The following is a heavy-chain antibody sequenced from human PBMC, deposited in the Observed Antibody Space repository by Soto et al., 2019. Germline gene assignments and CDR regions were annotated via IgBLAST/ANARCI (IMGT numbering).Heavy chain of an antibody. CDR2: ISSDGGNI. J-gene: IGHJ6*03. D-gene: IGHD3-10*01. CDR3: ARDVGSGNYYKEVYYYYYMDV. V-gene: IGHV3-64*01. CDR1: GFTIGAGV. Sequence: EVQLVESGGGLVQPGDSLRLSCAASGFTIGAGVHYGGRAAPGKALDFISVISSDGGNIYYANSVKGRFTISRDNSKNTLYLQMGSLRAEDMGVYYCARDVGSGNYYKEVYYYYYMDVWGKGTTVTVSS.